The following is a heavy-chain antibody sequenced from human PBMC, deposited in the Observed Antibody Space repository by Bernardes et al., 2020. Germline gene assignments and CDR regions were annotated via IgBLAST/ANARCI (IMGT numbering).Heavy chain of an antibody. Sequence: GWSLRLSCAASGFTFSSYSMNWVRQAPGKGLEWVSSISSSSSYIYYADSVKGRFTISRDNAKNSLYLQMNSLRAEDTAVYYCARGGLRRGGYGMDVWGKGTTVTVSS. CDR1: GFTFSSYS. J-gene: IGHJ6*04. V-gene: IGHV3-21*01. CDR2: ISSSSSYI. D-gene: IGHD1-26*01. CDR3: ARGGLRRGGYGMDV.